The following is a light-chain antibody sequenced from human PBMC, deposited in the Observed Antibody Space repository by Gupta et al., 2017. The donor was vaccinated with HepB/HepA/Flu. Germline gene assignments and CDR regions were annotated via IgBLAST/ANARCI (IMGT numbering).Light chain of an antibody. CDR3: QQHYGPPYT. CDR1: QSRLSTSNNKKS. CDR2: STS. J-gene: IGKJ2*01. Sequence: DIVMTQSPDSLTVSLGERTTINCRASQSRLSTSNNKKSLAWYQLKPGQPPKLLIYSTSVRSSGVPDRFSGSGSETDFTLTISSLQAEDVAVYGCQQHYGPPYTFGQGTRLEIK. V-gene: IGKV4-1*01.